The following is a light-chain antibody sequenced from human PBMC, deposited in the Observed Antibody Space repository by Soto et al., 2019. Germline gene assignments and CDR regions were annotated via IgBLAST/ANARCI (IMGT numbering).Light chain of an antibody. Sequence: QSALTQPASVSGSPGQSITISCTGTRSEVGSYNLVSWYQQRPGKAPKLVISEVSRRPSGVSNRFSGSKSGNTASLTISGLQAEDEADYYCCSYAGSTSFAVFGSGTKVTVL. CDR1: RSEVGSYNL. CDR2: EVS. CDR3: CSYAGSTSFAV. V-gene: IGLV2-23*02. J-gene: IGLJ1*01.